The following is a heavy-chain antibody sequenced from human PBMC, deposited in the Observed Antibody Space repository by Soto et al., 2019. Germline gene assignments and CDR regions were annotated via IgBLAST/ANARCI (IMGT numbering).Heavy chain of an antibody. D-gene: IGHD2-21*01. CDR1: GFSLSTSGVG. Sequence: QITLKESGPPLVKPTQPLTLTCTFSGFSLSTSGVGVGWIRQPPGKALEWLALIYWDDDKRYSPSLKSRLTITKDTSKNQVVLTMTNMDPVDTATYYCAHTPDPGGLLYFQHWGQGTLVTVSS. CDR2: IYWDDDK. CDR3: AHTPDPGGLLYFQH. V-gene: IGHV2-5*02. J-gene: IGHJ1*01.